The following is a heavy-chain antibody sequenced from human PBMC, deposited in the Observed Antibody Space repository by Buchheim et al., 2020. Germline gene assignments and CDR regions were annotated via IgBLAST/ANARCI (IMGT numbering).Heavy chain of an antibody. Sequence: QVQLQESGPGLVKPSQTLSLTCTVSGGSISSGDYYWTWIRQPPGGGLEWIGYIYYSGSAYYNPSLKSRLTISVDTSKNQFSLKLSSVTAADTAVYFCASLSREVWADYKYGLDVWGQGT. CDR2: IYYSGSA. D-gene: IGHD4/OR15-4a*01. CDR1: GGSISSGDYY. J-gene: IGHJ6*02. V-gene: IGHV4-30-4*01. CDR3: ASLSREVWADYKYGLDV.